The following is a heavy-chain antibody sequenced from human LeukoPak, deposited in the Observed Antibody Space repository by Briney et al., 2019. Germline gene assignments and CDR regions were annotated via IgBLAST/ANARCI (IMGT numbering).Heavy chain of an antibody. Sequence: GSLRLSCRASGFNFNIYSMNWVRQAPGKGLEWVSVIRAEGDPTHYADSVKGRFTISRDNSKNMVYLQMNRLRAEDTAIYYCARRTVAGEFYWGQGTLLTVSS. J-gene: IGHJ4*02. CDR3: ARRTVAGEFY. D-gene: IGHD6-19*01. V-gene: IGHV3-23*01. CDR2: IRAEGDPT. CDR1: GFNFNIYS.